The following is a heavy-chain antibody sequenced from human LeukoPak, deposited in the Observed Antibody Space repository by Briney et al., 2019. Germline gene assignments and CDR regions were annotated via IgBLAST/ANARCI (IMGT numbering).Heavy chain of an antibody. Sequence: PSETLSLTCAVSGGSISGGDNSWSWIRQPPGKGLEWIGCMYHSGSTYYNPSLKSRVIISLDRSKNQFFLKLISVTAADTAVYYCARAPGYYGSGSPYFDSWGQGTLVTVSS. V-gene: IGHV4-30-2*01. D-gene: IGHD3-10*01. J-gene: IGHJ4*02. CDR2: MYHSGST. CDR1: GGSISGGDNS. CDR3: ARAPGYYGSGSPYFDS.